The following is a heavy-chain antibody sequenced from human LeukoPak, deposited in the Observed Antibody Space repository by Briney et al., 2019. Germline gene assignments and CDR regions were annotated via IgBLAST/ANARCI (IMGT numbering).Heavy chain of an antibody. CDR3: ARDDGGAAAGKPRRDDAFDI. CDR1: GGSFSGYY. Sequence: SETLSLTCAVYGGSFSGYYWSWIRQPPGKGLEWIGEINHSGSTNYNPSLKRRVTISVDTSKNQFSLKLSSVTAADTAVYYCARDDGGAAAGKPRRDDAFDIWGQGTMVTVSS. D-gene: IGHD6-13*01. CDR2: INHSGST. V-gene: IGHV4-34*01. J-gene: IGHJ3*02.